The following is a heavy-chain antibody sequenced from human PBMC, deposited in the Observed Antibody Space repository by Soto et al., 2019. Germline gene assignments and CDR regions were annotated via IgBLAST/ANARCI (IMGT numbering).Heavy chain of an antibody. J-gene: IGHJ6*02. D-gene: IGHD3-10*01. V-gene: IGHV4-59*01. CDR2: IYYSGST. CDR1: GGSISSYY. Sequence: PSETLSLTCTVSGGSISSYYWSWIRQPPGKGLEWIGYIYYSGSTNYNPSLKSRVTISVDTSKSQFSLKLSSVTAADTAVYYCARDQTSYYHGSGSYYYYGMDVWGQGTTVTVSS. CDR3: ARDQTSYYHGSGSYYYYGMDV.